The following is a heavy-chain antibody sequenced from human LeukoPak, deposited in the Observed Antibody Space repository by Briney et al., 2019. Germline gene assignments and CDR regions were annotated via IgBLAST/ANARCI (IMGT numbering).Heavy chain of an antibody. CDR2: ISSSGSTI. CDR1: GFTFSDYY. Sequence: GGSLRLSCAASGFTFSDYYMSWIRQAPGKGLEWVSYISSSGSTIYYADSVKGRFTISRDNAKNSLYLQMNSLRAEDTAVYYCARVRDSYYYYYYGMDVWGQGTTVTVSS. D-gene: IGHD5-24*01. CDR3: ARVRDSYYYYYYGMDV. J-gene: IGHJ6*02. V-gene: IGHV3-11*01.